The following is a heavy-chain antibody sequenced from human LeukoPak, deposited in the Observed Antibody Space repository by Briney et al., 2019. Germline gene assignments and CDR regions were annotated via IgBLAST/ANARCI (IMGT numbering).Heavy chain of an antibody. CDR2: INSDGSIT. CDR3: GSSSTTCCDY. V-gene: IGHV3-74*01. J-gene: IGHJ4*02. D-gene: IGHD2-2*01. CDR1: GISFSSNW. Sequence: GGSLRLSCVASGISFSSNWMHWVRQAPGKGLVWVSRINSDGSITNYADSVKGRFTISRDNAKNTLYPQMNSLRADDTAVYYCGSSSTTCCDYWGQGALVTVSS.